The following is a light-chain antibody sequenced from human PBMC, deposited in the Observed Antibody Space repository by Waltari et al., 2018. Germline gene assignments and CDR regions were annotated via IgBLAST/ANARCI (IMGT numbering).Light chain of an antibody. J-gene: IGKJ3*01. CDR1: QDISSW. Sequence: DIQMTQSPSSVSASVGDRVTITCRASQDISSWLAWYQQKPGKAPKLLIYAASNLQRGVPSRFSGSGSGTEFTLTISSLQPDDFATYYCQHYNTYPFTFGPGTKVDIK. CDR3: QHYNTYPFT. CDR2: AAS. V-gene: IGKV1D-16*01.